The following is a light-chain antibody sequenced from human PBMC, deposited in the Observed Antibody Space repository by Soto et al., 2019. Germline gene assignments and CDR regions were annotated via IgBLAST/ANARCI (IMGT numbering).Light chain of an antibody. J-gene: IGLJ1*01. CDR2: GST. V-gene: IGLV1-40*01. CDR3: QSYDRSLRGYV. CDR1: GSNIGAPYD. Sequence: QSVLTQPPSLSGAPGQRVTISCTGSGSNIGAPYDVHWYQHLPGTAPKLLIYGSTNRPSGVPGRFSGSKSGTSASLAITGLQAEDEADYYCQSYDRSLRGYVFGAGTKVTVL.